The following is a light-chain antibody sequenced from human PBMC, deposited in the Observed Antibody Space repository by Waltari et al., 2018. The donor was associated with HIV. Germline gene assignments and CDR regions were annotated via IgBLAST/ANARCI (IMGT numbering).Light chain of an antibody. CDR2: KDR. CDR3: QSPDSGTYVV. V-gene: IGLV3-25*03. CDR1: ALPKQY. J-gene: IGLJ2*01. Sequence: SYELTQPPSVSVSPGQTASITCSGDALPKQYAFWYQQKPGQAPVLVIYKDRERPSGFPERFSGSSSGTTVTLTISGVQAEDEADYYCQSPDSGTYVVFGGGTKLTVL.